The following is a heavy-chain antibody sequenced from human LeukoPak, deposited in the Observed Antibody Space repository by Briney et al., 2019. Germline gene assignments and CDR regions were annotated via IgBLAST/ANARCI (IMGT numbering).Heavy chain of an antibody. D-gene: IGHD3-22*01. CDR1: GFTFSSYA. J-gene: IGHJ4*02. V-gene: IGHV3-30*15. CDR3: ISGYYYDSSGYYWSLDY. CDR2: ISYDGSNK. Sequence: PGGSLRLSCAASGFTFSSYAMHWVRQAPGKGLEWVAVISYDGSNKYYADSVKGRFTISRDNSKNTLYLQMSSLRAEDTAVYYCISGYYYDSSGYYWSLDYWGQGTLVTVSS.